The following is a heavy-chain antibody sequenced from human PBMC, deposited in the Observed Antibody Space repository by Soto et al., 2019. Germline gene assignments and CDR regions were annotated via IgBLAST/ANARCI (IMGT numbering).Heavy chain of an antibody. D-gene: IGHD3-22*01. CDR3: ARDRTYYYDSSGYQPLDY. V-gene: IGHV3-21*01. Sequence: LRLSCAASGFTFSSYSMNWVRQAPGKGLEWVSSISSSSSYIYYADSVKGRFTISRDNAKNSLYLQMNSLRAEDTAVYYCARDRTYYYDSSGYQPLDYWGQGTLVTVSS. J-gene: IGHJ4*02. CDR2: ISSSSSYI. CDR1: GFTFSSYS.